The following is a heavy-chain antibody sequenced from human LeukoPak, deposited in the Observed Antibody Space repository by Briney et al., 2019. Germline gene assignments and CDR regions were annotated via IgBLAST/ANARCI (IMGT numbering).Heavy chain of an antibody. D-gene: IGHD4-11*01. Sequence: SETLSLTCTVSGDSMSNILHHWGWISQNPGKGLEWIGSLYYSGTTYYNPSLKSRVTISVDTSKNQFSLKLSSVTAADTAVYYGWGLSNTRSNYYYYYMDVWGKGTTVTVSS. V-gene: IGHV4-39*07. CDR1: GDSMSNILHH. CDR2: LYYSGTT. J-gene: IGHJ6*03. CDR3: WGLSNTRSNYYYYYMDV.